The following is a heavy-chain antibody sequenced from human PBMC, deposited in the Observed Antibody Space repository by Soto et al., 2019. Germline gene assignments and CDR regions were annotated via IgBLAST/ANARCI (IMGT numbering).Heavy chain of an antibody. Sequence: QVQLVQSGAEVKKPGSSVKVSCKTSGGLFSVFSFNWVRQAPGQALEWMGGVLPITGSTDYAQKFQGRLTITADRSTSTIYMELSRLTSDDTANYYCATIRVRGGPLRFEDGGQGTLISVSS. V-gene: IGHV1-69*06. J-gene: IGHJ4*01. D-gene: IGHD5-12*01. CDR1: GGLFSVFS. CDR3: ATIRVRGGPLRFED. CDR2: VLPITGST.